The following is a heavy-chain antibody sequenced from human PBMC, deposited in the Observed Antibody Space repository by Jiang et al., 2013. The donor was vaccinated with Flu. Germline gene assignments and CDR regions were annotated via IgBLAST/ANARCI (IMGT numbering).Heavy chain of an antibody. V-gene: IGHV3-30*04. J-gene: IGHJ4*01. CDR2: ISYDGSNK. CDR3: ARDHLRYCSSTSCHYADY. CDR1: GFTFSSYA. Sequence: VQLLESGGGVVQPGRSLRLSCAASGFTFSSYAMHWVRQAPGKGLEWVAVISYDGSNKYYADSVKGRFTISRDNSKNTLYLQMNSLRAEDTAVYYCARDHLRYCSSTSCHYADY. D-gene: IGHD2-2*01.